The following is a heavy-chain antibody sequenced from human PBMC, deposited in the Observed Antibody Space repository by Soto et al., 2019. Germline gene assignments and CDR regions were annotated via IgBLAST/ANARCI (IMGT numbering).Heavy chain of an antibody. D-gene: IGHD6-13*01. J-gene: IGHJ4*02. CDR2: IEPSGGSK. Sequence: GASVKVSCKASGYTFTSYYMHWVRQAPGQGLEWMGVIEPSGGSKSYTQKFQERVTLTRDVSTSTAYLEVRSLKSEDTAVYYCATCSGSSWFLHRATFDYWGQGTLVTVSS. V-gene: IGHV1-46*01. CDR3: ATCSGSSWFLHRATFDY. CDR1: GYTFTSYY.